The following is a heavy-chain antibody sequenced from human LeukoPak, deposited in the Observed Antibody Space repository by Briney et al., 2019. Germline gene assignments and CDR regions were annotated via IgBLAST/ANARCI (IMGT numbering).Heavy chain of an antibody. CDR3: AREVAI. D-gene: IGHD2-15*01. CDR2: IYAGNGNV. V-gene: IGHV1-3*01. J-gene: IGHJ4*02. CDR1: GYALSTYT. Sequence: ASVKVSCKASGYALSTYTMHWLRQAPGQRPEWMGCIYAGNGNVKYSQNFQARVTITRDTSANTAYLELSSLRSEDTAVYYCAREVAIWGQGTLVTVSS.